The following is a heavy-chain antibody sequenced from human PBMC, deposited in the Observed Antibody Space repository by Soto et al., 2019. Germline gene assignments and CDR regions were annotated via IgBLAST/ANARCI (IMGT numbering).Heavy chain of an antibody. CDR1: GFTFGDYA. CDR2: IRSKAYGGTT. J-gene: IGHJ4*02. CDR3: TRSMVRGVIMYFDY. Sequence: PGGSLRLSCSASGFTFGDYAMSLFRQAPGKGLEWVGFIRSKAYGGTTEYAASVKGRFTISRDDSRGIAYLQVSSLRTEDTAVYYCTRSMVRGVIMYFDYWGQGTLVTVSS. D-gene: IGHD3-10*01. V-gene: IGHV3-49*03.